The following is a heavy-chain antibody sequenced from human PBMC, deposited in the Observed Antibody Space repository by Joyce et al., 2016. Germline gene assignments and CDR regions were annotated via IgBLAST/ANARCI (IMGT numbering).Heavy chain of an antibody. J-gene: IGHJ4*02. D-gene: IGHD2-2*01. CDR1: GFTFSRFG. Sequence: QVQLVESGGGVVQPGGSLRLSCVTSGFTFSRFGMHWVRKAAGKGLEWAAVIGNDGSNKYYADSVKGRFTISRDNSRNTLYLQMNSLRVEDTAVYYCASRSPALDYWGQGTLVTVS. CDR3: ASRSPALDY. CDR2: IGNDGSNK. V-gene: IGHV3-33*01.